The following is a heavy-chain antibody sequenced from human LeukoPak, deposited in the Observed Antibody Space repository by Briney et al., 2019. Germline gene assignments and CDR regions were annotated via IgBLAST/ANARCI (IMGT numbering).Heavy chain of an antibody. CDR3: ATLHYYDSSGYYYGWGFHFDC. J-gene: IGHJ4*02. CDR2: IYYSGST. D-gene: IGHD3-22*01. Sequence: SETLSLTCTVSGGSINSYHWSWHPPPPGQELVCCGYIYYSGSTNYQPSLKSQVPISVDTSKHQFSLKLSSVTAADTAVYYCATLHYYDSSGYYYGWGFHFDCWGQGAMVTVSS. CDR1: GGSINSYH. V-gene: IGHV4-59*08.